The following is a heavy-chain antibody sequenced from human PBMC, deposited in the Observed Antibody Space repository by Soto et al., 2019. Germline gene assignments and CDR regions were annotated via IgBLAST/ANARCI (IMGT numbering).Heavy chain of an antibody. Sequence: QVQLVESGGGLVRPGGPLRLSCAASGFTFSDHYMSWIRQVPGKGLEWISYISSSGSFTNYADSVKGRFTSSRDNGKKSLYLQMNNLTADDTALYYCARGRPTYYYYGLDVWGQGTTVTVS. CDR2: ISSSGSFT. D-gene: IGHD3-10*01. V-gene: IGHV3-11*06. CDR3: ARGRPTYYYYGLDV. CDR1: GFTFSDHY. J-gene: IGHJ6*02.